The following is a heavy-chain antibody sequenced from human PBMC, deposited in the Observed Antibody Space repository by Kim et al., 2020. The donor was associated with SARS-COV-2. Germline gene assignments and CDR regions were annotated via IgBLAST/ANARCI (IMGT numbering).Heavy chain of an antibody. Sequence: GKTNYNPSLQSRVTVSVDTSKNQFSLKLRSVTAADPAVYDGVRGGGLYDSWGQGTLVTVSS. V-gene: IGHV4-4*07. J-gene: IGHJ4*02. D-gene: IGHD3-10*01. CDR2: GKT. CDR3: VRGGGLYDS.